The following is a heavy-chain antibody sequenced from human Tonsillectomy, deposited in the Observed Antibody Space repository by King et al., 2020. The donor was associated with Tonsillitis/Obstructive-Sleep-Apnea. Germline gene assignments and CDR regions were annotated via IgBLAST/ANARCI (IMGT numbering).Heavy chain of an antibody. CDR2: IYSIGST. CDR3: ARDMVLEAGGDAFDI. CDR1: GGSISSYS. Sequence: VQLQESGPGLVKPSETLSLTCTVSGGSISSYSWSWIRQPPGKGLEGIGYIYSIGSTNYNPSLKSRVTIYVDPSKNQFSLKLSAVTAADTAVYSWARDMVLEAGGDAFDIWGQGTMVTVSS. J-gene: IGHJ3*02. D-gene: IGHD2-8*01. V-gene: IGHV4-59*01.